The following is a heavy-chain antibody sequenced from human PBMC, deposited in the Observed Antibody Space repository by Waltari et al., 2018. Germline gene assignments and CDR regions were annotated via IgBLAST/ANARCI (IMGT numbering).Heavy chain of an antibody. D-gene: IGHD3-10*01. CDR1: GGSISTYY. CDR2: IYYSGST. V-gene: IGHV4-59*01. J-gene: IGHJ4*02. Sequence: QVQLQESGPGLVKPSETLSLTCSVSGGSISTYYWSWIRKPPGKGLEWIGYIYYSGSTNYNPSLKSRVTISIDTSKNQFSLRLSSVTAADTAVYYCARDYYGSGSYAHYFDYWGQGTLVTVSS. CDR3: ARDYYGSGSYAHYFDY.